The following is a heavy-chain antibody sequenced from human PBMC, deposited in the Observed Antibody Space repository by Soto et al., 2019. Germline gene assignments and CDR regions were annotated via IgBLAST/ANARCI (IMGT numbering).Heavy chain of an antibody. V-gene: IGHV3-13*01. D-gene: IGHD6-6*01. CDR1: GFTFSSYD. J-gene: IGHJ6*02. CDR2: IGTAGDT. Sequence: GGSLRLSCAASGFTFSSYDMHWVRQATGKGLEWVSAIGTAGDTYYPGSVKGRFTISRENAKNSLYLQMNSLRAEDTAVYYCARLLAARASYYYGMDVWGQGTTVTVSS. CDR3: ARLLAARASYYYGMDV.